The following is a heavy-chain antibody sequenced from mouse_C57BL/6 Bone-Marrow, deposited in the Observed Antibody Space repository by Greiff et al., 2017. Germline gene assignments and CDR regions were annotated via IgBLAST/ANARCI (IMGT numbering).Heavy chain of an antibody. CDR2: IDPENGDT. D-gene: IGHD1-2*01. J-gene: IGHJ2*01. V-gene: IGHV14-4*01. CDR3: TTIITTGY. Sequence: EVQLQQSGAELVRPGASVKLSCTASGFNIKDDYMHWVKQRPEQGLEWIGWIDPENGDTEYASKFQGKATITADTSSKPAYLQLSSLTSEDTAVYYCTTIITTGYWGQGTTLTVSS. CDR1: GFNIKDDY.